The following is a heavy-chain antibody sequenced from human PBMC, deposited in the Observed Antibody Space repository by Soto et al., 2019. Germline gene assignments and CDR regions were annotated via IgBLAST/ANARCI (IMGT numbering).Heavy chain of an antibody. CDR3: ALMISDAFDI. CDR1: GYSFTSYD. J-gene: IGHJ3*02. D-gene: IGHD3-16*01. V-gene: IGHV1-8*01. CDR2: LNPKNGNT. Sequence: QVHLVQSGAEVQNPGASVRVSCKASGYSFTSYDINWVRQAPGQGLEWMGWLNPKNGNTDYAQKFQGRVTMTSNTSITTAYMELSSLRYDDTAIYYCALMISDAFDIWGQGTVVAVSS.